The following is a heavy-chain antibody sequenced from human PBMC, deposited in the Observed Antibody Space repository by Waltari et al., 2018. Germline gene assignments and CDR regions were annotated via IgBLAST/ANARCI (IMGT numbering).Heavy chain of an antibody. J-gene: IGHJ5*02. V-gene: IGHV4-38-2*01. CDR2: IYHSGST. CDR3: ARRYYYGSGSYPNWFDP. CDR1: GYSISSGYY. Sequence: QVQLQESGPGLVKPSETLSLTSPVPGYSISSGYYWGWIRQPPGNGLAWVGRIYHSGSTYYNPSLKNRVTISVDTSKNQFSLKLSSVTAADTAVYYCARRYYYGSGSYPNWFDPWGQGTLVTVSS. D-gene: IGHD3-10*01.